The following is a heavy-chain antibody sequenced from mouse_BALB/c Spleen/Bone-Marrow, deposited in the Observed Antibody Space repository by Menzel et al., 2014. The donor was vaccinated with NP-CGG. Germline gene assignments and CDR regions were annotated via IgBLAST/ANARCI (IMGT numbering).Heavy chain of an antibody. CDR3: ARVLRWSLDY. D-gene: IGHD6-2*01. Sequence: VQVVESGAELARPGASVKMSCKASGYTFTSYTMHWVKQRPGQGLEWIGFINPSSNYTNYNQKFKDKATLTADKSSSTAYIQLSSLTSEDSAVYYCARVLRWSLDYWGQGTTLTVSS. J-gene: IGHJ2*01. CDR1: GYTFTSYT. V-gene: IGHV1-4*01. CDR2: INPSSNYT.